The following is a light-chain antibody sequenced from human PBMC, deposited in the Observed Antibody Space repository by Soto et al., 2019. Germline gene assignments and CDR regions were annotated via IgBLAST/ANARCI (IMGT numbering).Light chain of an antibody. CDR2: EVS. V-gene: IGLV2-14*01. Sequence: QSVLTQPASVSGSPGQSITISCTGTSSDVGGYKYVSWYQQHPGKAPKLMIYEVSNRPSGVSNRFSGSKSGNTASLTISGLQAEDEADYHCSSYTSSSTLVFGRGTKLTVL. J-gene: IGLJ2*01. CDR1: SSDVGGYKY. CDR3: SSYTSSSTLV.